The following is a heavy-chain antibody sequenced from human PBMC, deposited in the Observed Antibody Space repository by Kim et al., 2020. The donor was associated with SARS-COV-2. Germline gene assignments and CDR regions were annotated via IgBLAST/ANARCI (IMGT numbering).Heavy chain of an antibody. CDR1: GGSFSHYY. J-gene: IGHJ4*02. D-gene: IGHD1-26*01. CDR3: ASEGWVGASKSDY. V-gene: IGHV4-34*01. CDR2: INHSGST. Sequence: SETLSLTCAVYGGSFSHYYWRWICQPPGKGLEWIGEINHSGSTNYNPSLKSRVTISADTSKNQFSLKLNSVTAADTAVYYCASEGWVGASKSDYGGQGTL.